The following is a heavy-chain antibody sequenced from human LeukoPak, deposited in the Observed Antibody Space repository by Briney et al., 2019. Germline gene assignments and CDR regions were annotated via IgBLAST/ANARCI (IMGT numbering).Heavy chain of an antibody. Sequence: GGSLRLSCAASGFTFSNAWMSWVRQAPGKGLEWVAAISERGDGTYYAGSMKGRFTISRDNAKNMVYLQINSLRAEDTAIYYCAKDIAQGYTFGSIEQDYWGQGTLVTVSS. CDR2: ISERGDGT. V-gene: IGHV3-23*01. D-gene: IGHD5-18*01. CDR3: AKDIAQGYTFGSIEQDY. CDR1: GFTFSNAW. J-gene: IGHJ4*02.